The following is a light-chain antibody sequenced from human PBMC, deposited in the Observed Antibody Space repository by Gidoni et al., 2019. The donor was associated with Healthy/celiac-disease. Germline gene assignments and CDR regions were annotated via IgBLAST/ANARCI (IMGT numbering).Light chain of an antibody. J-gene: IGLJ3*02. CDR3: NSYTTSSTLV. Sequence: QSALTQPASVSGSPGQPITIPCTGTSSDVGGYNYVSWYQQHPGKAPKLMIYDVSNRPSGVSNRFSGSKSGNTASLTISGLQAEDEADYYCNSYTTSSTLVFGGGTKLTVL. V-gene: IGLV2-14*03. CDR1: SSDVGGYNY. CDR2: DVS.